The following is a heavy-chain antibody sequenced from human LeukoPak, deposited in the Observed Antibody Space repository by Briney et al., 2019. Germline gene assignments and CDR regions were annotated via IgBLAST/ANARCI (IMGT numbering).Heavy chain of an antibody. Sequence: GGSLRLSCAASGSTFSNTWMNWVRQAPGKGLEWVGRIQSKTDGGTTEYAAPVKGRFTISRDDSKTTLYLQMNSLKTEDTAVYYCATLTVRGVINIWGQGTLVTVSS. CDR3: ATLTVRGVINI. D-gene: IGHD3-10*01. J-gene: IGHJ4*02. CDR2: IQSKTDGGTT. CDR1: GSTFSNTW. V-gene: IGHV3-15*01.